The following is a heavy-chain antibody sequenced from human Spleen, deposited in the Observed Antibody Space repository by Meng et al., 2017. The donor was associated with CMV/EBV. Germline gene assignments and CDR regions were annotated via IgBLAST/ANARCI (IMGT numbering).Heavy chain of an antibody. J-gene: IGHJ6*02. D-gene: IGHD3-10*01. V-gene: IGHV4-39*07. CDR2: IYYSGST. Sequence: SETLSLTCSVSGGSITTTGYYWGWIRQPPGKGLEWIGTIYYSGSTYYNPSLKSRVTMLADTSTDQFSLQLSSVTAADTAVYYCARAKSEIPITMVRGVIIMANDGMDVWGQGTTVTVSS. CDR3: ARAKSEIPITMVRGVIIMANDGMDV. CDR1: GGSITTTGYY.